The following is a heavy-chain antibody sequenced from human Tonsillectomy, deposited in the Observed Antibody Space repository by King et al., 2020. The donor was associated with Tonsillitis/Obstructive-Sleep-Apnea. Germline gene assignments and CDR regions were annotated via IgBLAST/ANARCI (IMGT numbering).Heavy chain of an antibody. CDR3: AKVKIGWGQDYYYYMDV. V-gene: IGHV3-43*01. J-gene: IGHJ6*03. CDR2: ISWDGGST. D-gene: IGHD3-16*01. CDR1: GFTFDDYT. Sequence: VQLVESGGVVVQPGGSPRLSCAASGFTFDDYTMHWVRQAPGKGLEWVSLISWDGGSTYCADSVKGRFTISRDNSKNSLYLQMNSLRTEDTALYYCAKVKIGWGQDYYYYMDVWGKGTTVTVSS.